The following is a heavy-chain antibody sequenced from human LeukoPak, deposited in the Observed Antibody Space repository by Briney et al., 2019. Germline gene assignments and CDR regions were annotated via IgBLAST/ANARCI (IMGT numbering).Heavy chain of an antibody. CDR3: ARAVTDSSGTYYFDY. CDR1: GGSFSGYY. CDR2: INHSGST. J-gene: IGHJ4*02. Sequence: SETLSLTCAVYGGSFSGYYWSWIRQPPGKGLEWIGEINHSGSTNYNPSLKSRVTISVDTPKNQFSLKLSSVTAADTAVYYCARAVTDSSGTYYFDYWGQGTLVTVSS. D-gene: IGHD3-22*01. V-gene: IGHV4-34*01.